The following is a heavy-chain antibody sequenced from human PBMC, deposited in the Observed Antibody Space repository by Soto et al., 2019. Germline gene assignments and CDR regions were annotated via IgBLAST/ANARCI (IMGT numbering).Heavy chain of an antibody. J-gene: IGHJ6*02. CDR3: ARGDVGIKGGMDV. Sequence: LRLSCAASGFTFSSYEMSWVRQAPGKGLEWVSYISSSGSTIYCADSVKGRFTISRDNAKNSLYLQMNSLRAEDTAVYYCARGDVGIKGGMDVWGQGTTVTVSS. CDR1: GFTFSSYE. CDR2: ISSSGSTI. V-gene: IGHV3-48*03. D-gene: IGHD2-21*02.